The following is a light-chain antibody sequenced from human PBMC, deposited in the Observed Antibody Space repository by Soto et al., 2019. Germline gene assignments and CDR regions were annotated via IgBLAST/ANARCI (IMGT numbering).Light chain of an antibody. CDR3: QQRSNWPPIFT. CDR2: DAS. Sequence: EIVLTQSPATLSLSPGKRATLSCRASQSVSSYLAWYQQKPGQAPMLLIYDASNRATGIPARFSGSGSGTGFTLTISSLEPEDFAVYYCQQRSNWPPIFTFGPGTKVDIK. CDR1: QSVSSY. J-gene: IGKJ3*01. V-gene: IGKV3-11*01.